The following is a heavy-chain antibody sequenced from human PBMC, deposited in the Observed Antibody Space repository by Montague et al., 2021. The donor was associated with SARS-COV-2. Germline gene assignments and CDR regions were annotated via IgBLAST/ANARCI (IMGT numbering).Heavy chain of an antibody. CDR2: IYYSGST. Sequence: SETRSLTCTVSGGSISSYYWSWIRQPPGKGLEWIGYIYYSGSTNYNPSLKSRVTISVDTSKNQFSLKLSSVTAAGTAVYYCARGREYSSSAGFDYWGQGTLVTVSS. CDR3: ARGREYSSSAGFDY. J-gene: IGHJ4*02. D-gene: IGHD6-6*01. CDR1: GGSISSYY. V-gene: IGHV4-59*01.